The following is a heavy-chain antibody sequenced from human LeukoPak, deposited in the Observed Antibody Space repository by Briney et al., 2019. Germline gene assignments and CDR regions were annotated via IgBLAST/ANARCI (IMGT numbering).Heavy chain of an antibody. CDR1: GFTFGDYA. J-gene: IGHJ3*02. D-gene: IGHD3-22*01. Sequence: GGSLRLSCTASGFTFGDYAMSWFRQAPGKGLEWVGFIRRQAHGGTTEYAASVKGRFTISRDNAKNSLYLQMNSLRAEDTAAYYCARDHHRRLYDSQARDTFDIWGQGTMVTVSS. V-gene: IGHV3-49*03. CDR2: IRRQAHGGTT. CDR3: ARDHHRRLYDSQARDTFDI.